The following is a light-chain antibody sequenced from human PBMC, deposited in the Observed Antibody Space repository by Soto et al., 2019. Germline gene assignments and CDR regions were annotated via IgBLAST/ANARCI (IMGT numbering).Light chain of an antibody. CDR2: GAS. J-gene: IGKJ3*01. CDR1: QSVTSTY. Sequence: EILLTQSPGTLSLSPGERATLSCRASQSVTSTYLAWYQQRPGQAPKLLMYGASTRATGIPDRFSGSGSETDFTLTISSLEPEDVAVYYCQHYDTSPPGFSFGPGTKVEIK. CDR3: QHYDTSPPGFS. V-gene: IGKV3-20*01.